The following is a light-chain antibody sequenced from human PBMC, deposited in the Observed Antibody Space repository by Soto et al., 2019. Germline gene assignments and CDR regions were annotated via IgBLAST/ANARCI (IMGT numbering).Light chain of an antibody. CDR2: GAS. CDR1: QSVSSSY. CDR3: QQYGSSPQT. Sequence: EIVLTQSPGTLSLSPGERATLSCRASQSVSSSYLAWYQQKPGQAPRLLIYGASSRATGIPDRFSGCGSGTGFTLTISRLEPEDFAVYYCQQYGSSPQTFGQGTKV. J-gene: IGKJ1*01. V-gene: IGKV3-20*01.